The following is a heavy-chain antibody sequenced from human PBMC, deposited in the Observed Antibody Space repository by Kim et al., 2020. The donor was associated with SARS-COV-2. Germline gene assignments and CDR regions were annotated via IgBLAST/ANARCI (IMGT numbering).Heavy chain of an antibody. V-gene: IGHV3-23*01. J-gene: IGHJ4*02. CDR3: AKVTTITAPFYDY. CDR2: ISAIGGDT. D-gene: IGHD4-4*01. CDR1: GFTFSSYA. Sequence: GGSLRLSCAASGFTFSSYAMSWVRQAPGKGLEWVSGISAIGGDTYYADSVQGRFTISRDNSKNALNLQMNSLRAEDTALYYCAKVTTITAPFYDYWGQGT.